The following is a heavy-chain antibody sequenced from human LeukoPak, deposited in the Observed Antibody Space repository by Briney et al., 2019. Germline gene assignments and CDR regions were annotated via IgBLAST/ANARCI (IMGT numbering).Heavy chain of an antibody. V-gene: IGHV4-38-2*02. J-gene: IGHJ2*01. CDR1: GYSISSGYY. D-gene: IGHD3-10*01. CDR2: LYHSGST. Sequence: SETLSLTCTVSGYSISSGYYWGWIRQPPGKGLEWIGSLYHSGSTYYNPSLKSRVTISVDTSKNRFSLKLSSVTAADTAVYYCATYYYGSGSYYNDWYFDLWGRGTLVTVSS. CDR3: ATYYYGSGSYYNDWYFDL.